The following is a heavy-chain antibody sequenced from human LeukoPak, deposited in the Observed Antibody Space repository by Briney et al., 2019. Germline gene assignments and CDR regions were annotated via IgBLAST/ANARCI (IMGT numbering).Heavy chain of an antibody. CDR2: IIPIFGTA. D-gene: IGHD4-17*01. V-gene: IGHV1-69*05. Sequence: ASVKVSCKASGGTFSSYAISWVRQAPGQGLEWMGRIIPIFGTANYAQKFQGRVTITTDESTSTAYMELSSLKSEDTAVYYCVRDQSGYYGDYVYFDYWGQGTLVTVSS. CDR3: VRDQSGYYGDYVYFDY. J-gene: IGHJ4*02. CDR1: GGTFSSYA.